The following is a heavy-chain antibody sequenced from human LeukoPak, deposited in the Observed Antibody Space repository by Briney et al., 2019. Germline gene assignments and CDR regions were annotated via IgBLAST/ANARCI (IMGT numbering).Heavy chain of an antibody. V-gene: IGHV3-23*01. J-gene: IGHJ6*02. CDR1: GFTFSSYA. Sequence: PGGSLRLSCAASGFTFSSYAMSWVRQAPGKGLEWVSAISGSGGSTYYADSVKGRFTISRDNSKNTLYLQMNSLRAEDTAVYYCAKGGYSVLYYGMDVWGQGTTVTVPS. D-gene: IGHD6-13*01. CDR2: ISGSGGST. CDR3: AKGGYSVLYYGMDV.